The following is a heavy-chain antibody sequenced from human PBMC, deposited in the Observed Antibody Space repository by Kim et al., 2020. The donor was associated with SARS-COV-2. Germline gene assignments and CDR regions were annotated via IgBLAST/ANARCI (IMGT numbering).Heavy chain of an antibody. J-gene: IGHJ4*02. D-gene: IGHD3-22*01. CDR2: IYYSGDT. CDR1: GGSMNKYY. V-gene: IGHV4-59*13. Sequence: SETLSLTCSVSGGSMNKYYWSWIRQPPVKGLEWIAYIYYSGDTNYNPSLKSRVTISVDTSKNQFSLKLTSVTAADTAVYYCARTHYYDSSLILDYWGQGTLVTVS. CDR3: ARTHYYDSSLILDY.